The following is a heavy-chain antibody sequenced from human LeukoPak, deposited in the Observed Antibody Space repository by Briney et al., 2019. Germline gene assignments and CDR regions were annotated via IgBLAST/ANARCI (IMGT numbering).Heavy chain of an antibody. J-gene: IGHJ5*02. CDR2: IYYSGST. CDR1: GGSISSSSYY. Sequence: SETLSLTCTVSGGSISSSSYYWGWIRQPPGKGLEWIGSIYYSGSTYYNLSLKSRVTISVDTSKNQFSLKLSSVTAADTAVYYCARKIAARGYTWFDPWGQGTLVTVSS. D-gene: IGHD6-6*01. V-gene: IGHV4-39*01. CDR3: ARKIAARGYTWFDP.